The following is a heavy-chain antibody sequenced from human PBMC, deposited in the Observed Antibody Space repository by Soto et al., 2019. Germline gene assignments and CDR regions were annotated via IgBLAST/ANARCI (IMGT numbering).Heavy chain of an antibody. CDR2: ISGSGGST. J-gene: IGHJ4*02. D-gene: IGHD6-6*01. Sequence: EVQLLESGGGLVQPGGSLRLSCAASGFTFSSYAMSWVRQAPGKGLEGVPAISGSGGSTYYADSVKGRFTISRDNSKNTLYLQMNSLRAEDTAVYYCAKDRKQLGTIDYWGQGTLVTVSS. CDR3: AKDRKQLGTIDY. CDR1: GFTFSSYA. V-gene: IGHV3-23*01.